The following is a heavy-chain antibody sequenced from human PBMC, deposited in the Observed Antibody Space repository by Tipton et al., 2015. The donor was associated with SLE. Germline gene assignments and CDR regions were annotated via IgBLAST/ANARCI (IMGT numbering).Heavy chain of an antibody. CDR1: GGSISSSSYY. Sequence: GLVKPSETLSLTCTVSGGSISSSSYYWGWIRQPPGKGLEWIGSIYYSGSTYYNPSLKSRITISVDTSKLQFSLRLTSVTAADTAMYYCARAIGANFFNFWGQGTLVTVSS. D-gene: IGHD3-16*01. J-gene: IGHJ4*02. CDR2: IYYSGST. CDR3: ARAIGANFFNF. V-gene: IGHV4-39*07.